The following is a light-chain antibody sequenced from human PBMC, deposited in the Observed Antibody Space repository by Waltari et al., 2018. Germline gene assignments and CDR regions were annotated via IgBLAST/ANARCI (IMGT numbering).Light chain of an antibody. Sequence: VLTQPHSVSGDPGQRVSIPCTGSWTDLGTGYDIHVYQQLPGSAPKLLIYGNRNRPSGVPDRFSGSNSATSSSLAITGLQAKDESDYYCQSFDNSLSGSVVFGGGTKLTVL. CDR3: QSFDNSLSGSVV. CDR2: GNR. J-gene: IGLJ2*01. V-gene: IGLV1-40*01. CDR1: WTDLGTGYD.